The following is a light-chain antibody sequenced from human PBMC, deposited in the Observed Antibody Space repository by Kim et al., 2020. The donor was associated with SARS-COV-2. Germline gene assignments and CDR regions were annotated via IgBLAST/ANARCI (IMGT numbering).Light chain of an antibody. V-gene: IGLV3-9*01. CDR1: NIGGKN. CDR2: RDN. J-gene: IGLJ7*01. CDR3: QVWDSSTI. Sequence: SVARGPPARSTCGGNNIGGKNVHWYQQKPGQAPVLVIYRDNNRPSGIPERFSGSNSGRTATLTISGAQAGDEADYYCQVWDSSTIFGGGTQLTVL.